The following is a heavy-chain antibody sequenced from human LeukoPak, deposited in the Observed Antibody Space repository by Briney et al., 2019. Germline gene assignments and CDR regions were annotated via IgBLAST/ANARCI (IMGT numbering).Heavy chain of an antibody. CDR2: IIPIFGTA. J-gene: IGHJ5*02. V-gene: IGHV1-69*06. CDR1: GGTFSSYA. Sequence: ASVKVSCKASGGTFSSYAISWVRQAPGQGLEWMGGIIPIFGTANYAQKFQGRVTITADKSTSTAYMELSSLRSEDTAVYYCARSRDIVVVVAATHYWFDPWGQGTLVTVSS. CDR3: ARSRDIVVVVAATHYWFDP. D-gene: IGHD2-15*01.